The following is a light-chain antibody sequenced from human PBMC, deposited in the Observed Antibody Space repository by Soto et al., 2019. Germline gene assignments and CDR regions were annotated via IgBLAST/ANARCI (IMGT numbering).Light chain of an antibody. CDR2: GNS. Sequence: QSVLTQPPSVSGAPGQRVTISCTGSSSNIGAGYDVHWYQQLPGTAPKLLIFGNSNRPSGVPDRFSGSKSGTSASLAITGLQAEDESDYYCQSYDGSLRGFYVFGTGTKVTDL. CDR3: QSYDGSLRGFYV. CDR1: SSNIGAGYD. V-gene: IGLV1-40*01. J-gene: IGLJ1*01.